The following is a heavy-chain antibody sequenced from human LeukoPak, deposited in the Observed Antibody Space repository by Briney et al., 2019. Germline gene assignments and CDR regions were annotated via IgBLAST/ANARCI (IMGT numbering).Heavy chain of an antibody. CDR2: IYSGSST. CDR3: ARNQPEINPPGDHYYYYYYMDV. CDR1: GFTVSSNY. J-gene: IGHJ6*03. Sequence: GGSLRLSCAASGFTVSSNYMSWVRQAPGKGLEWVSVIYSGSSTYYADSVKGRFTISRDNSKNTLYLQMNSLRAEDTAVYYCARNQPEINPPGDHYYYYYYMDVWGKGTTVTVSS. D-gene: IGHD3-16*01. V-gene: IGHV3-66*02.